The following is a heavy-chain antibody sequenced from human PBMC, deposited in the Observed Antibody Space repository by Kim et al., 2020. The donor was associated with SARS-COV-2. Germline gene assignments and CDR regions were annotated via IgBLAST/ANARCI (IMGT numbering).Heavy chain of an antibody. CDR1: GFTFSSYA. D-gene: IGHD2-2*01. CDR3: ARAPLGYCSSTSCYEWYFDY. J-gene: IGHJ4*02. Sequence: GGSLRLSCAASGFTFSSYAMHWVRQAPGKGLEWVAVISYDGSNKYYADSVKGRFTISRDNSKNTLYLQMNSLRAEDTAVYYCARAPLGYCSSTSCYEWYFDYWGQGTLVTVSS. CDR2: ISYDGSNK. V-gene: IGHV3-30-3*01.